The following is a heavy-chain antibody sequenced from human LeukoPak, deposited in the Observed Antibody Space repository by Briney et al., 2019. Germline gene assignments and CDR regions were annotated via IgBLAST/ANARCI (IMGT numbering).Heavy chain of an antibody. CDR2: INQDGSEK. D-gene: IGHD6-13*01. J-gene: IGHJ4*02. CDR3: ARDWVRSSCTD. Sequence: TGGSLRLSCAASGFTFNSYWMSWVRQAPGKGLEWVANINQDGSEKYYVDSVKGRFTISRDNAKNPLYLQMNSLRAEDTAVYYCARDWVRSSCTDWGQGTLVTVSS. CDR1: GFTFNSYW. V-gene: IGHV3-7*01.